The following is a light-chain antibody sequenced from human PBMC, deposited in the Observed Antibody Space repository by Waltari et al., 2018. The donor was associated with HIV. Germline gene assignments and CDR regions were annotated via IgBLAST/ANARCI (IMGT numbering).Light chain of an antibody. CDR1: TGPVGNGPH. V-gene: IGLV7-43*01. CDR3: MLFFRTSYL. CDR2: SST. J-gene: IGLJ2*01. Sequence: QTVVTQEPSLTVSPGGTITLTCSSATGPVGNGPHVNWFQQKPGQPPRPLIYSSTRRHPLTPERFSGSLVGDRAALTLSNVWPEDQADYYCMLFFRTSYLFGGGTKVTVL.